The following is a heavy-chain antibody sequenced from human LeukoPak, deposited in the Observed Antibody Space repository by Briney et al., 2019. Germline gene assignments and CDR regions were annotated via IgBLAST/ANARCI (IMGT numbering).Heavy chain of an antibody. CDR1: GGSINSYY. V-gene: IGHV4-4*07. J-gene: IGHJ4*02. D-gene: IGHD4-23*01. CDR3: ARGGKATVVTM. Sequence: SETLSLTCTVSGGSINSYYWAWFRKPPGRERDGIGRIYSSGSTNYNPSLKSRVSMSVDTSRNQFSLKLTSVTAADTAVYYCARGGKATVVTMWGQGILVTVSS. CDR2: IYSSGST.